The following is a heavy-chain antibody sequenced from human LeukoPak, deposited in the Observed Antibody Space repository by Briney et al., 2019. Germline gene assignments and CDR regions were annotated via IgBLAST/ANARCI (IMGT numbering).Heavy chain of an antibody. D-gene: IGHD2-15*01. V-gene: IGHV4-61*02. CDR1: GGSISSSSYY. J-gene: IGHJ5*02. CDR3: ARGGAMRYCSGGSCRPFDP. Sequence: SETLSLTCTVSGGSISSSSYYWGWIRQPAGKGLEWIGRIYTSGSTNYNPSLKSRVTISVDTSKNQFSLKLSSVTAADTAVYYCARGGAMRYCSGGSCRPFDPWGQGTLVTVSS. CDR2: IYTSGST.